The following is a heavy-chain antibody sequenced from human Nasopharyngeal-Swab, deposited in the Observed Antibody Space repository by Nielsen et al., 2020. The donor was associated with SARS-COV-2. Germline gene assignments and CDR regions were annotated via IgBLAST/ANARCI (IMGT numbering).Heavy chain of an antibody. CDR1: GLTISRYW. D-gene: IGHD3-16*01. CDR2: INEDGSKR. V-gene: IGHV3-7*03. J-gene: IGHJ4*02. CDR3: ARGGGSSPDF. Sequence: GGPLRLSCAVSGLTISRYWMSWVRQAPGKGLEWVANINEDGSKRYYMDSVKGRFTISRDNAKNFVYLEMNSLRVEDSALYYCARGGGSSPDFWGQGTLVIVSS.